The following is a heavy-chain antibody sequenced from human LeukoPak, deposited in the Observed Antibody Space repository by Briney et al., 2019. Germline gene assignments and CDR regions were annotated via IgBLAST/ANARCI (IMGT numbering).Heavy chain of an antibody. V-gene: IGHV4-59*01. CDR2: IYYGGST. CDR3: ARTVVTAAWYYFDY. D-gene: IGHD2-21*02. Sequence: SETLSLTCTVSGGSISSYYWSWIRQPPGKGLEWIGYIYYGGSTNYNPSLKSRVTISVDTSKNQFSLKLSSVTAADTAVYYCARTVVTAAWYYFDYWGQGTLVTVSS. CDR1: GGSISSYY. J-gene: IGHJ4*02.